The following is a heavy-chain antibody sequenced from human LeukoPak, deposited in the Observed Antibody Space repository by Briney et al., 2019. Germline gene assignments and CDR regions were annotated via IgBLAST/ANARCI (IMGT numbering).Heavy chain of an antibody. CDR2: IYYTGST. CDR1: GDSISSFY. J-gene: IGHJ4*02. V-gene: IGHV4-59*08. Sequence: SETLSLTCTVSGDSISSFYWSWIRQPPGKGLEWIGYIYYTGSTSYNPSFKSRVTISVDTSKNQFSLKLSSVTAADTAVYYCAGPYESSGYYFSYWGQGTLVTVSS. CDR3: AGPYESSGYYFSY. D-gene: IGHD3-22*01.